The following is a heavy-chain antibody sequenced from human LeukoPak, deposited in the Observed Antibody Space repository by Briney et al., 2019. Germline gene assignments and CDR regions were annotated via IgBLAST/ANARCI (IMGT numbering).Heavy chain of an antibody. Sequence: PSETLSLTCTVSGGSISSYYWSWIRQPAGKGLEWIGRIYTSGSTNYNPSLKSRVTMSVDTSKNQFSLKLSSVTAADTAVYYCAREPRTDSNSDWYFDLWGRGTLVTVSS. J-gene: IGHJ2*01. CDR1: GGSISSYY. V-gene: IGHV4-4*07. CDR3: AREPRTDSNSDWYFDL. CDR2: IYTSGST. D-gene: IGHD4-11*01.